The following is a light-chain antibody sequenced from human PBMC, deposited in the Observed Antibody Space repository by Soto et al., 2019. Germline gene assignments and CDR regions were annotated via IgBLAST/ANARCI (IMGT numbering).Light chain of an antibody. Sequence: QSVLTQPPSVSEAPIHSVTISCSESSSNIGNNAVNWYQQLPGKAPKLLIYYDDLLPSGVSDRFSGSKSGTSASLAISGLQSEDEADYYCAAWDDSLNGYVFGTGTKVTVL. J-gene: IGLJ1*01. CDR3: AAWDDSLNGYV. CDR1: SSNIGNNA. V-gene: IGLV1-36*01. CDR2: YDD.